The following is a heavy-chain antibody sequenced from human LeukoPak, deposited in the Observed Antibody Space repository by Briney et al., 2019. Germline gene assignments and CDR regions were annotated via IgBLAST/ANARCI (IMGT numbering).Heavy chain of an antibody. J-gene: IGHJ4*02. CDR3: AGQKDPRPIDY. Sequence: EASVKVSCKASGYTFTGYYMHWVRQAPGQGLEWMGWINPNSGGTNYAQKFQGRVTMTRDTSISTAYMELTELTSDDTAVYYCAGQKDPRPIDYWGQGTLVTVSS. CDR2: INPNSGGT. V-gene: IGHV1-2*02. CDR1: GYTFTGYY.